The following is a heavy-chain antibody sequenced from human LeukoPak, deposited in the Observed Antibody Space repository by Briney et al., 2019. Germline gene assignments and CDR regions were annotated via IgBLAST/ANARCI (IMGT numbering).Heavy chain of an antibody. CDR2: IYYSGSP. V-gene: IGHV4-39*01. Sequence: GPLRPSCAASGFSVSSNYMSWVRQPPGKGLECIGSIYYSGSPSYNPSLKSRVTISVDTSKNQFSLRLSSVTAADTAVYYCATWRTAKTGFDYWGQGTLVTVSS. D-gene: IGHD1-1*01. CDR3: ATWRTAKTGFDY. J-gene: IGHJ4*02. CDR1: GFSVSSNY.